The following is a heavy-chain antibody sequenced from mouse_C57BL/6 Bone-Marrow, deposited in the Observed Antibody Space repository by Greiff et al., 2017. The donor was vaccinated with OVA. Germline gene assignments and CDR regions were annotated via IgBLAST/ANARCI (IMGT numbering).Heavy chain of an antibody. V-gene: IGHV5-4*01. CDR1: GFTFCSYA. CDR2: ISDGGSYT. D-gene: IGHD3-3*01. CDR3: ARDGGRGPAWFAY. J-gene: IGHJ3*01. Sequence: EVQLVESGGGLVKPGGSLKLSCAASGFTFCSYAMSWVRQTPEKRLEWVATISDGGSYTYYPDNVKGRFTISRDNAKNNLYLQMSHLKSEDTAMYYCARDGGRGPAWFAYWGQGTLVTVAA.